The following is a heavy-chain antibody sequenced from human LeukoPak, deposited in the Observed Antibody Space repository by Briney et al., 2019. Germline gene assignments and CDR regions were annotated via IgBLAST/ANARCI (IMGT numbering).Heavy chain of an antibody. CDR1: GYTFTSYG. V-gene: IGHV1-18*01. D-gene: IGHD3-10*01. CDR2: ISTYNGNT. J-gene: IGHJ6*03. CDR3: ARALVRGTYFHYMDV. Sequence: ASVKVSFKASGYTFTSYGLTWLRQAPGQGLEWMAWISTYNGNTNYAQNFQDRVTMTTDTSTNTAYLELRSLRVADTATYYCARALVRGTYFHYMDVWGKGTSVTVSS.